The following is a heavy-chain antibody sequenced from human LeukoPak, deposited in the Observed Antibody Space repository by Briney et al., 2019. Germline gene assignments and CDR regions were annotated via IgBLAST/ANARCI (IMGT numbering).Heavy chain of an antibody. CDR2: IKPDGSDK. J-gene: IGHJ4*02. CDR1: GFTFSSYW. CDR3: AKDNKYSSSWIDY. D-gene: IGHD6-13*01. Sequence: GGSLRLSCAATGFTFSSYWLSWVRQAPGKGLEWVANIKPDGSDKYYVDSVKGRFTISRDNAKNSLYLQMNSLRAEDTALYYCAKDNKYSSSWIDYWGQGTLVTVSS. V-gene: IGHV3-7*03.